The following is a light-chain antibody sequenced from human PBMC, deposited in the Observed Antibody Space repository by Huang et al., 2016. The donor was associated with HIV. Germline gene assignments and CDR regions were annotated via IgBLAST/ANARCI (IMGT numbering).Light chain of an antibody. V-gene: IGKV2-30*01. J-gene: IGKJ2*01. CDR1: RSLEYSDGNTY. Sequence: DVVLNQSPLSLPVTLGQSASISCRASRSLEYSDGNTYLSWFHQRPGQSPRRLIYYVFRRESGVPDRHSGSGSGTDFTLKISRVEAEEVGIYYCMQGTHWPPYTFGQGTKLEI. CDR2: YVF. CDR3: MQGTHWPPYT.